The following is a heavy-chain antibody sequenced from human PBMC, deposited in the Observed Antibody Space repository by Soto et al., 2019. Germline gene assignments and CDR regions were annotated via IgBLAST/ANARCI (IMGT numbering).Heavy chain of an antibody. CDR2: INAGNGNT. D-gene: IGHD3-10*01. CDR3: ARVLLLWFGDPSTFDY. CDR1: GYTFTSYA. V-gene: IGHV1-3*01. J-gene: IGHJ4*02. Sequence: ASVKVSCKASGYTFTSYAMHWVRQAPGQRLEWMGWINAGNGNTKYSQKFQGRVTIARDTSASTAYMELSSLRSEDTAVYYCARVLLLWFGDPSTFDYWGQGTLVTVSS.